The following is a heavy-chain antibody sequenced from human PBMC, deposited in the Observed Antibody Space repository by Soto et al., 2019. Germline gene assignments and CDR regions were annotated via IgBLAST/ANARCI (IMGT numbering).Heavy chain of an antibody. CDR3: ARDLGLKKWWIVASHY. J-gene: IGHJ4*02. D-gene: IGHD5-12*01. Sequence: ASVKVSCKASGYTFTSYYMHWVRQAPGQGLEWMGIINPSGGSTSYAQKFQGRVTMTRDTSTSTVYMELSSLRSEDTAVYYCARDLGLKKWWIVASHYWGQGTLVTFSS. CDR1: GYTFTSYY. V-gene: IGHV1-46*01. CDR2: INPSGGST.